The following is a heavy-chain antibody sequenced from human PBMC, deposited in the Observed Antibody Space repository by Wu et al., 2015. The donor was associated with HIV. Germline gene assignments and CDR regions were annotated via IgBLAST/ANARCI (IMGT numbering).Heavy chain of an antibody. J-gene: IGHJ5*02. CDR2: LVPVFATT. D-gene: IGHD1-26*01. CDR3: ARWVAPHTAWFDP. Sequence: QVQLVQSGSSVKKPGSSVRVSCKTSGGSFSSFTISWVRQAPGQGLEWIGGLVPVFATTNYAQTLQGRVTITTDESTNTAYMELNSLRSEDTAVYYCARWVAPHTAWFDPWGQGTLVTVSS. CDR1: GGSFSSFT. V-gene: IGHV1-69*05.